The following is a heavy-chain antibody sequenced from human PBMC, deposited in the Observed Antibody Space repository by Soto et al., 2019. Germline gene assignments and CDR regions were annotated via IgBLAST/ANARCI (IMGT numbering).Heavy chain of an antibody. CDR1: GYSISSGHS. D-gene: IGHD6-25*01. CDR3: ATLPRLDGMDV. J-gene: IGHJ6*02. V-gene: IGHV4-38-2*01. Sequence: SETLSLTCAVSGYSISSGHSWGWIRQPPGKGLEWIGSIFHTGSTYYNPSLKSRVTSSVDTSKNQFSLKLSSVTAADTAVYFCATLPRLDGMDVWGQGTTVTVSS. CDR2: IFHTGST.